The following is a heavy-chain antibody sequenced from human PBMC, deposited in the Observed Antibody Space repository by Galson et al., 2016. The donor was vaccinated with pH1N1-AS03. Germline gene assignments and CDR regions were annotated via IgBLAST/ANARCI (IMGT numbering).Heavy chain of an antibody. CDR1: GYTFTSYG. Sequence: SVKVSCKASGYTFTSYGISWVRQAPGHGLEWMGWISAYNGNTNYAQKLQGRVTMTTDTSTSTAYMELRSLRSDDTAVYYCARVQYQLLPSDYWGQGTLVTVSS. J-gene: IGHJ4*02. CDR2: ISAYNGNT. D-gene: IGHD2-2*01. CDR3: ARVQYQLLPSDY. V-gene: IGHV1-18*01.